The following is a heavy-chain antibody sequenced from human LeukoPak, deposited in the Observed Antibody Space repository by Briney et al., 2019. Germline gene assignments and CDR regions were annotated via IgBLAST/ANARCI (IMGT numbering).Heavy chain of an antibody. CDR2: IDSSTTRI. CDR3: VRGGTYCDSTCKGADY. V-gene: IGHV3-21*01. D-gene: IGHD2/OR15-2a*01. Sequence: GGSLRLSCAASGFTVSSSYMSWVRQAPGKGLEWVSAIDSSTTRIYYANSVRGRFTISRDNAKNSLDLQMNSLRAEDTAVYYCVRGGTYCDSTCKGADYWGQGTLVAVSA. CDR1: GFTVSSSY. J-gene: IGHJ4*02.